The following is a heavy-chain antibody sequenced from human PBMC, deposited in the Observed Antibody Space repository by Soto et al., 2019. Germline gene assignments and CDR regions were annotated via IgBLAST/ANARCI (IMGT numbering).Heavy chain of an antibody. Sequence: QVQLVQSGAEVKKPGASVKVSCKSSGYTSTSYDINWVRQATGQGLEWMGWMNPNSGNTGSAQKFQGRVTMTRNTSISTAYMALSSLRSEDTAVYYCARGRPGYSYGYEWYYYYGMDVWAQGTTVTVSS. V-gene: IGHV1-8*01. J-gene: IGHJ6*02. CDR3: ARGRPGYSYGYEWYYYYGMDV. CDR2: MNPNSGNT. D-gene: IGHD5-18*01. CDR1: GYTSTSYD.